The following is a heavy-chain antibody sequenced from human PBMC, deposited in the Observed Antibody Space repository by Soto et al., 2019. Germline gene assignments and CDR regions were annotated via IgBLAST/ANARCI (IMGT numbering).Heavy chain of an antibody. J-gene: IGHJ4*02. CDR1: GGSFSGYY. Sequence: SETLSLTCAVYGGSFSGYYWSWIRQPPGKGLEWIGEINHSGSTNYNPSLKSRVTISVDTSKNQFSLKLSSVTAADTAVYYCARGQGFDAQFDYWGQGTLVTVSS. D-gene: IGHD3-9*01. V-gene: IGHV4-34*01. CDR2: INHSGST. CDR3: ARGQGFDAQFDY.